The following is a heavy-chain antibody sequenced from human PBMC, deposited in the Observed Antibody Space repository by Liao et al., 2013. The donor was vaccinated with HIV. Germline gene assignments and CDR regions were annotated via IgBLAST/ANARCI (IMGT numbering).Heavy chain of an antibody. CDR2: ISGTGIT. D-gene: IGHD5/OR15-5a*01. CDR3: ARGVPPDT. Sequence: QVQLQESGPGLVKPSQTLSLTCTVSGGSISSGSHYWSWIRQPAGKALEWIGRISGTGITNYNSSLDSRVSISFDTSKNQFSLKLNSVTAADTAVYFCARGVPPDTWGQGTLVTVSS. V-gene: IGHV4-61*02. CDR1: GGSISSGSHY. J-gene: IGHJ5*02.